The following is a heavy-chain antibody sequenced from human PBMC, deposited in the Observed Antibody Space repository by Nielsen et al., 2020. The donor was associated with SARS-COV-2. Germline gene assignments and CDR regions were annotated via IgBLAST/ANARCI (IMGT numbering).Heavy chain of an antibody. J-gene: IGHJ4*02. CDR2: INSDGSST. Sequence: GESLKISCAASAFTFSTYSMHWVRQAPGKGLVWVSRINSDGSSTSYADSVKGRFTISRDNAKNTLYLQMNSLRAEDTAVYYCVRGLQVPNGLAHRWGQGTLVTVSS. CDR1: AFTFSTYS. D-gene: IGHD3-16*01. V-gene: IGHV3-74*01. CDR3: VRGLQVPNGLAHR.